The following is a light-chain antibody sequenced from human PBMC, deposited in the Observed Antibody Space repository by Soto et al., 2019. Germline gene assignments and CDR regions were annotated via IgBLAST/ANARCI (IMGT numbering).Light chain of an antibody. Sequence: QSALTQPPSASGSPGQSVTISCTGTSSDVGAYNYVSWYQQHPGKAPKLMIYEVNKRPSGVPDRFSGSKSGNTASLTVSGLQAEDEADYYCRSYGGSNNFCLFGTGTKLTVL. CDR3: RSYGGSNNFCL. CDR2: EVN. J-gene: IGLJ1*01. V-gene: IGLV2-8*01. CDR1: SSDVGAYNY.